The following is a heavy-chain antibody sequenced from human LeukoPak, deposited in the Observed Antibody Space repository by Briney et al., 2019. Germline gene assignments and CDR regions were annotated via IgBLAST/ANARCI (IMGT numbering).Heavy chain of an antibody. V-gene: IGHV4-39*07. J-gene: IGHJ4*02. Sequence: PSETLSLTCTVSGGSISSSNFYWGWIRQPPGKGLEWIGSIYYSGSTYYNPSLKSRVTISMDKSKNQISLRLTSVTAADTAVYYCARSPTKRVPEDYWGQGTLVTVSS. CDR1: GGSISSSNFY. CDR2: IYYSGST. D-gene: IGHD2-2*01. CDR3: ARSPTKRVPEDY.